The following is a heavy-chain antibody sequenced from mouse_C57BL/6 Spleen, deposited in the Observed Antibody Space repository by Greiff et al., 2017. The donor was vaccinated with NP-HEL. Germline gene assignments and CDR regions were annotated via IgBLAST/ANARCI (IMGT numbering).Heavy chain of an antibody. CDR3: TREDSSGYNFAY. J-gene: IGHJ3*01. CDR2: IYPGNSDT. CDR1: GYTFTSYW. D-gene: IGHD3-2*02. Sequence: VQLQQSGTVLARPGASVKMSCKTSGYTFTSYWMHWVKQRPGQGLEWIGAIYPGNSDTSYNQKFKGKAKLTAVTSASTAYMELSSLTNEDSAVYYCTREDSSGYNFAYWGQGTLVTVSA. V-gene: IGHV1-5*01.